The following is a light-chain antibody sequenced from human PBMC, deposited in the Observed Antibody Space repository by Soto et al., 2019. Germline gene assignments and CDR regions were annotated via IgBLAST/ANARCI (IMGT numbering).Light chain of an antibody. Sequence: EIVMTQSPATLSVSPGERATLSCRASRTFGSNLAWYQQKLGQAPRLLIYGASTRTTGIPARFSGSGSGTEFTLTISSLRSEYFAIYFCQQYNNWPPDRTFGQGTKVEIK. CDR3: QQYNNWPPDRT. CDR2: GAS. V-gene: IGKV3-15*01. J-gene: IGKJ1*01. CDR1: RTFGSN.